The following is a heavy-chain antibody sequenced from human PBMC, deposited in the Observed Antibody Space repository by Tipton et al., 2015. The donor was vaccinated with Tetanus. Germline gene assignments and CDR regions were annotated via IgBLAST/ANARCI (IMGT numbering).Heavy chain of an antibody. CDR1: GASIGSISYY. D-gene: IGHD4-17*01. CDR2: TYHSGST. V-gene: IGHV4-61*01. J-gene: IGHJ4*02. CDR3: ARDERYGDYAY. Sequence: QVQLVQSGAEVKPSETLSLTCTVSGASIGSISYYWSWIRQPPGKGLEWIGYTYHSGSTGYNPSLKSRVTISIDSSKNQFSLKLTSVTAADTAVYYCARDERYGDYAYWGQGALVTVSS.